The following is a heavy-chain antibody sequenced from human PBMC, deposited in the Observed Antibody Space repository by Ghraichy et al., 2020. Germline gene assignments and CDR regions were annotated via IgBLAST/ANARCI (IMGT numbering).Heavy chain of an antibody. CDR3: ARGSDISPYYFDY. D-gene: IGHD3-9*01. CDR1: GGSFSGYY. J-gene: IGHJ4*02. V-gene: IGHV4-34*01. Sequence: SQTLSLTCAVYGGSFSGYYWSWIRQPPGKGLEWIGEINHSGSTNYNPSLKSRVTISVDTSKNQFSLKLSSVTAADTAVYYCARGSDISPYYFDYWGQGTLVTVSS. CDR2: INHSGST.